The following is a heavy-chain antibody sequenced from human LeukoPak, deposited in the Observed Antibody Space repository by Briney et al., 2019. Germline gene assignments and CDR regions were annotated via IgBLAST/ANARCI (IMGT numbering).Heavy chain of an antibody. CDR1: IFTLNSYA. Sequence: GGSLRLSCAASIFTLNSYAMRWVRQAPGKGLEWVSSISTSGGSTYYADSVKGRFTISRDNSKNTLHLQMNSLRADDTAVYYCAKATTAPPRNFDYWGQGTLVTVSS. CDR2: ISTSGGST. D-gene: IGHD2-21*02. V-gene: IGHV3-23*01. CDR3: AKATTAPPRNFDY. J-gene: IGHJ4*02.